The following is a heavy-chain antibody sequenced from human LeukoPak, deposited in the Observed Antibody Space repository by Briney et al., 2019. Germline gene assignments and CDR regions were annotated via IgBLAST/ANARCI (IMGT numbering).Heavy chain of an antibody. CDR3: ARAYFDWLLFDY. CDR2: IYHTGST. J-gene: IGHJ4*02. CDR1: GHSIINSFY. D-gene: IGHD3-9*01. Sequence: SETLSLTCTVSGHSIINSFYWGWIRQPPGKGLEWIGSIYHTGSTYYNPSLKSRVRISVDTSKNQFSLKVNSVTAADTAVYYCARAYFDWLLFDYWGQGTLVTVSS. V-gene: IGHV4-38-2*02.